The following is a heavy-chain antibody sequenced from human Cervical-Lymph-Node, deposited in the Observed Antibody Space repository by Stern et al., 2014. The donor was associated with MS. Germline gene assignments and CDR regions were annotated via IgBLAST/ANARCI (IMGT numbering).Heavy chain of an antibody. D-gene: IGHD1-26*01. CDR3: AADGVVGATGY. CDR1: GFTFTSSA. J-gene: IGHJ4*02. V-gene: IGHV1-58*01. Sequence: QLVESGPEVKKPGTSVKVSCKASGFTFTSSAVQWVRQARGQRLWWIGWIVVGSGNTNYAQKFQERVTITRDMSTSTAYMELSSLRSEDTAVYYCAADGVVGATGYWGQGTLVTVSS. CDR2: IVVGSGNT.